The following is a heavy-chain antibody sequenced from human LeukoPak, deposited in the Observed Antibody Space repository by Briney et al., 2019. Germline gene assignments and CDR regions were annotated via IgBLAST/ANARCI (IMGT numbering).Heavy chain of an antibody. CDR1: GYTFTGYY. CDR3: ARDLRIAVPALGY. Sequence: GASVKVSCKTSGYTFTGYYIHWVRQAPGQGLEWMGWHNPNSGGTNYAQKFQGRVTMTRDTSIGTAYMELSSLRSDDTAVYYCARDLRIAVPALGYWGQGTLVTVSS. J-gene: IGHJ4*02. D-gene: IGHD6-19*01. CDR2: HNPNSGGT. V-gene: IGHV1-2*02.